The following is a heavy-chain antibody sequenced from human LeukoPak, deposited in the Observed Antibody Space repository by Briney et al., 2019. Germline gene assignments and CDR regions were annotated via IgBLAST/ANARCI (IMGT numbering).Heavy chain of an antibody. CDR2: IYYSGST. Sequence: SETLSLTCTVSGGSISSYYWSWIRQPPGKGLGWIGYIYYSGSTNYNPSLKSRVTISVDTSKNQFSLKLSSVTAADTAVYYCARHDGDYVGSYYFDYWGQGTLVTVSS. J-gene: IGHJ4*02. CDR1: GGSISSYY. CDR3: ARHDGDYVGSYYFDY. V-gene: IGHV4-59*08. D-gene: IGHD4-17*01.